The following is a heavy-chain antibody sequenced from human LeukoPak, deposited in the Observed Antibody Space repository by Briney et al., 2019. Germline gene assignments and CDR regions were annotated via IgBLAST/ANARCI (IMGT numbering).Heavy chain of an antibody. V-gene: IGHV1-3*01. CDR1: GYTFTSYA. CDR2: INAGNGNT. J-gene: IGHJ6*02. CDR3: ARESSRFGELTLDYYYGMDV. D-gene: IGHD3-10*01. Sequence: ASVKVSCKASGYTFTSYAMHWVRQAPGQRLEWMGWINAGNGNTKYSQKFQGRVTITRDTSASTAYMELSSLRSEDTAVYYCARESSRFGELTLDYYYGMDVWGQGTTVTVSS.